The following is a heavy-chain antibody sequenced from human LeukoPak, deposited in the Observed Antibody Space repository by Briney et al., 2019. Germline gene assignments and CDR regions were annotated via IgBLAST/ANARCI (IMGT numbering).Heavy chain of an antibody. Sequence: ASVKVSCKASGYTFTSYGISWVRQAPGQGLEWMGWISAYNGNTDYAQKLQGRVTMTTDTSTSTAYMELRSLRSDDTAVYYCARDRFDIVATIKVDYWGQGTLVTVSS. J-gene: IGHJ4*02. CDR3: ARDRFDIVATIKVDY. D-gene: IGHD5-12*01. CDR1: GYTFTSYG. V-gene: IGHV1-18*01. CDR2: ISAYNGNT.